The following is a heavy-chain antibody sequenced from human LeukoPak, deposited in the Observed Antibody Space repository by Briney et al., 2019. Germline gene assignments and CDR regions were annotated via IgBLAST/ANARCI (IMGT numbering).Heavy chain of an antibody. D-gene: IGHD3-22*01. CDR2: INDSGTT. CDR1: GYSISSGYY. Sequence: SETLSLTCTVSGYSISSGYYWGWIRQPPGKGLEWIGDINDSGTTKYNPTLESRVTVSIDTSKNQFSLKVKSVTAADTGVYYCARDYNYYDSSGYSFDAFDIWGQGTMVTVSS. J-gene: IGHJ3*02. V-gene: IGHV4-38-2*02. CDR3: ARDYNYYDSSGYSFDAFDI.